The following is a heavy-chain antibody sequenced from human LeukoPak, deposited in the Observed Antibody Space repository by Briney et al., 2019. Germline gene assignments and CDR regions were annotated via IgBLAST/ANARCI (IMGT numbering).Heavy chain of an antibody. V-gene: IGHV3-53*01. J-gene: IGHJ5*02. CDR2: IYSGGST. CDR3: ARASSGYYKSWFDP. Sequence: GGSLRLSCAASGFTASSTYMNWVRQAPGKGLEWISVIYSGGSTNYADSVKGRFTISRDNSKNTLYLQMNSLRAEDTAVYYCARASSGYYKSWFDPWGQGTLVTVSS. CDR1: GFTASSTY. D-gene: IGHD3-22*01.